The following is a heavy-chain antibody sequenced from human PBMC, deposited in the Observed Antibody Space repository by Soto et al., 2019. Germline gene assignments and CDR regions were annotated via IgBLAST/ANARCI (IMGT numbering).Heavy chain of an antibody. V-gene: IGHV3-74*01. CDR1: GFTFSNYW. CDR2: INSDGITT. D-gene: IGHD3-10*01. J-gene: IGHJ4*02. CDR3: ARTSTITLFDY. Sequence: HPVGSLRLSCAASGFTFSNYWMHWVRQAPGKGLVWVSRINSDGITTNYADSVKGRFTISRDNAKNTLYLQMNSLRAEDTAVYYCARTSTITLFDYWSQGTLVTVSS.